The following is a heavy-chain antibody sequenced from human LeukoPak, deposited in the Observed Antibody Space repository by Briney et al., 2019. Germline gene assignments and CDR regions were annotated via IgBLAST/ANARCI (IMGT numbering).Heavy chain of an antibody. CDR2: INHSGST. V-gene: IGHV4-34*01. CDR1: GGSFSGYY. J-gene: IGHJ5*02. CDR3: ARPGSGWYRNWFDP. Sequence: SETLSLTCAVYGGSFSGYYWSWIRQPPGKGLEWIGEINHSGSTNYNLSLKSRVTISVDTSKNQFSLKLSSVTAADTAVYYCARPGSGWYRNWFDPWGQGTLVTVSS. D-gene: IGHD6-19*01.